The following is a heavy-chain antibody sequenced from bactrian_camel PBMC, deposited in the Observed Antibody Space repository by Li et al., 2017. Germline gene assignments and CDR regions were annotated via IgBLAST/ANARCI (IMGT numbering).Heavy chain of an antibody. CDR1: QPPDESSRC. Sequence: HVQLVESGGGSVQAGGSLRLPCTASQPPDESSRCMAWYSQAPGKEREEVGCIEDEGYSKYAEAVKGRFTISKDDAENTLLLEMTNLRPEDSGDYLCGTGPLCGAKMWYWGQGTQVTVS. V-gene: IGHV3S57*01. CDR3: GTGPLCGAKMWY. CDR2: IEDEGYS. D-gene: IGHD2*01. J-gene: IGHJ4*01.